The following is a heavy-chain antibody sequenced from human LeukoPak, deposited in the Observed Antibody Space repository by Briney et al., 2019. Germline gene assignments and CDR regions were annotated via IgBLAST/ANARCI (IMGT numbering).Heavy chain of an antibody. J-gene: IGHJ4*02. CDR1: GFTFGSYT. CDR3: ARGLVAAIRTMDY. D-gene: IGHD1-26*01. CDR2: IIGSSSII. V-gene: IGHV3-48*04. Sequence: PGGSLRLSCAASGFTFGSYTMNWVRQAPGKGLEWLAYIIGSSSIIYYADSVKGRFTISRDNAKNSLYLQMNSLRAEDAAVYYCARGLVAAIRTMDYWGQGTLVTVSS.